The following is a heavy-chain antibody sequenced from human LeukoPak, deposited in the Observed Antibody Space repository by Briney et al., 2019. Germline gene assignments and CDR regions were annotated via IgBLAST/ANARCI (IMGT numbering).Heavy chain of an antibody. CDR2: INHSGST. CDR1: GGSFSGYY. D-gene: IGHD3-22*01. Sequence: SETLSLTCAVYGGSFSGYYWSWIRQPPGKGLEWIGEINHSGSTNYNPSLKSRVTISVDTSKNQFSLKLSSVTGADTAVYYCARALYYSNGYFFFDYWGQGTLVTVSS. CDR3: ARALYYSNGYFFFDY. V-gene: IGHV4-34*01. J-gene: IGHJ4*02.